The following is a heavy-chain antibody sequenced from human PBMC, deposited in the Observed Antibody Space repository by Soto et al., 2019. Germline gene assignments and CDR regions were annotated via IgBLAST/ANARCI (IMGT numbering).Heavy chain of an antibody. V-gene: IGHV1-18*01. J-gene: IGHJ4*02. CDR3: ARDRTTIFGVADSDFDY. Sequence: ASVKVSCKASGYTFTSYGISWVRQAPGQGLEWMGWISAYNGNTNYAQKLQGRVTMTTDTSTSTAYMELRSLRSDDTAVYYCARDRTTIFGVADSDFDYWGQGTLVTVSS. D-gene: IGHD3-3*01. CDR1: GYTFTSYG. CDR2: ISAYNGNT.